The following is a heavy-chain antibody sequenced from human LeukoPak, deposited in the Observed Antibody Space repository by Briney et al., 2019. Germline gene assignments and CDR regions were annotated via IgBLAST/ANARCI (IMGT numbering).Heavy chain of an antibody. CDR1: GYIFTSYG. D-gene: IGHD3-3*01. V-gene: IGHV1-18*01. J-gene: IGHJ5*02. Sequence: ASVKVSCKASGYIFTSYGISWVRQAPGQGLEWMGWISAYNGNTNYAQKLQGRVTMTTDTSTSTAYMELRSLRSDDTAVYYCARDNLFLEWLLSGNWFDPWGQGTLVTVSS. CDR2: ISAYNGNT. CDR3: ARDNLFLEWLLSGNWFDP.